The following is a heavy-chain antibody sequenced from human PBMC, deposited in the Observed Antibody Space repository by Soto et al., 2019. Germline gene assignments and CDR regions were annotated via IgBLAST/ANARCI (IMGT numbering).Heavy chain of an antibody. CDR2: IYYSGST. V-gene: IGHV4-59*01. CDR3: AREAGSSGWYVPSNNNEWTGLIIDY. Sequence: QVQLQESGPGLVKPSETLSLTCTVSGGSISSYYWSWIRQPPGKGLEWIGYIYYSGSTNYNPSLKSRVTIAVDTSKSQFTLKLSSVTAADTAVYYCAREAGSSGWYVPSNNNEWTGLIIDYWGQGTLVTVSS. D-gene: IGHD6-19*01. CDR1: GGSISSYY. J-gene: IGHJ4*02.